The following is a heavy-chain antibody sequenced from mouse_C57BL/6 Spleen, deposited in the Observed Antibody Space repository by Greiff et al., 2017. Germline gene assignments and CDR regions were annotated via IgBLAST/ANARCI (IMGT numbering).Heavy chain of an antibody. V-gene: IGHV1-22*01. CDR1: GYTFTDYN. Sequence: EVQLQQSGPELVKPGASVKMSCKASGYTFTDYNMHWVKQSHGKSLEWIGYINPNNGGTSYNQKFKGKATLTVNKSSSTAYMELRSLTSEDSAVYYCARRDYGYDDNDFLFAYWGQGTLVTVSA. CDR3: ARRDYGYDDNDFLFAY. D-gene: IGHD2-2*01. CDR2: INPNNGGT. J-gene: IGHJ3*01.